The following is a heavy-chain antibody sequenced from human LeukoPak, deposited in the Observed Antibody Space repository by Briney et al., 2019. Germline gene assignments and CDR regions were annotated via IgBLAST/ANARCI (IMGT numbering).Heavy chain of an antibody. Sequence: PGGSLRLSCAASGFTFSSYAMHWVRQAPGKGPEWVAVISYDGSNKYYADSVKGRFTISRDNSKNTLYLQMNSLRAEDTAAYYCARDLRLRELSLSLFDYWGQGSLVTVSS. D-gene: IGHD3-16*02. CDR3: ARDLRLRELSLSLFDY. CDR2: ISYDGSNK. V-gene: IGHV3-30*01. CDR1: GFTFSSYA. J-gene: IGHJ4*02.